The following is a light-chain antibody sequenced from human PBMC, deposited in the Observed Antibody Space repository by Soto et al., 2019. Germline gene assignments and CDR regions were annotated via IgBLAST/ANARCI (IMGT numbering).Light chain of an antibody. J-gene: IGLJ1*01. CDR3: STHTTSGALQV. V-gene: IGLV2-14*01. Sequence: QSVLTQPPSASGSPGQSVTISCTGTSSDVGGYNYVSWYQQLPGKAPKLMIYGVSNRPSGVSNRFSGSKSGNTASLTISGLQADDEADYYCSTHTTSGALQVFGTGTKVTVL. CDR2: GVS. CDR1: SSDVGGYNY.